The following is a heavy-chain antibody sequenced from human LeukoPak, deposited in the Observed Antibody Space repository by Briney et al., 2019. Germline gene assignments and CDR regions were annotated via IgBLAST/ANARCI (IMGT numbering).Heavy chain of an antibody. Sequence: GSLRLSCAASGFTFSNYWMNRVRQAPGKGLEWVANIYQDGSQKYHVDSVKGRFTTSRDNAKNSLFLQMNSLRAEDTAVYYCARVGHSYYYMDIWGKGTTVTVSS. V-gene: IGHV3-7*01. CDR2: IYQDGSQK. CDR1: GFTFSNYW. CDR3: ARVGHSYYYMDI. J-gene: IGHJ6*03.